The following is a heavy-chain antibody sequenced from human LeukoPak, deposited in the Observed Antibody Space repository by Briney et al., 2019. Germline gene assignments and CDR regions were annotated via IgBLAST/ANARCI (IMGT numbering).Heavy chain of an antibody. CDR2: IDSDGSTT. D-gene: IGHD2-2*01. J-gene: IGHJ4*02. CDR3: ATGYCSSNSCYRAFEY. CDR1: GFTFSSYW. Sequence: GGSLRLSCAASGFTFSSYWVHWVRQAPGKGLVWVSRIDSDGSTTSYADSVKGRFTISRDNAKNTLYLQMNSLRAEDTAVYYCATGYCSSNSCYRAFEYWGQGTLVSVSS. V-gene: IGHV3-74*01.